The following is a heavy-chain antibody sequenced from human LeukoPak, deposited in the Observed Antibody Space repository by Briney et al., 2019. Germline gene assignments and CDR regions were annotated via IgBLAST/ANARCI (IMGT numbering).Heavy chain of an antibody. CDR3: AKDQKRGYSYGYLFYYYYMDV. CDR2: ISGSGGST. CDR1: GFTFSSYG. J-gene: IGHJ6*03. V-gene: IGHV3-23*01. D-gene: IGHD5-18*01. Sequence: PGGSLRLSCAASGFTFSSYGMSWVRQAPGKGLEWVSAISGSGGSTYYADSVKGRFTISRDNSKNTLYLQMNSLRAEDTAVYYCAKDQKRGYSYGYLFYYYYMDVWGKGTTVTISS.